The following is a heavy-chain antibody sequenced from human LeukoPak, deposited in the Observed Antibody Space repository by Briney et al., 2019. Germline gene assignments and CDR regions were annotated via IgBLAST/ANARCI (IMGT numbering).Heavy chain of an antibody. V-gene: IGHV3-74*01. CDR3: AKAEWDV. Sequence: GGSLRLSCAASGFSFSDYWMVWVRQAPGKGLVWVSNIKSDGSVTNYADSVKGRFTISRDNSKNTLYLQMNSLRAEDTAVYYCAKAEWDVWGKGTTVTVSS. D-gene: IGHD2/OR15-2a*01. CDR2: IKSDGSVT. J-gene: IGHJ6*04. CDR1: GFSFSDYW.